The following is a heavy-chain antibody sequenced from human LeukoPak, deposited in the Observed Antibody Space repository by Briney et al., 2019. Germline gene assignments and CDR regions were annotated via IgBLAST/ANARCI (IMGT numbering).Heavy chain of an antibody. V-gene: IGHV3-23*01. CDR1: GFTFSSYA. CDR3: AKPLRLLLYDIAYYFDY. Sequence: HPGGSLRLSCAASGFTFSSYAMSWVRQAPGKGLEWVSGISGSGGSTYYADSVKGRFTISRDNSKNTLYLQMNSLRADDTAVYYCAKPLRLLLYDIAYYFDYWGQGTLVTVSS. D-gene: IGHD3-9*01. CDR2: ISGSGGST. J-gene: IGHJ4*02.